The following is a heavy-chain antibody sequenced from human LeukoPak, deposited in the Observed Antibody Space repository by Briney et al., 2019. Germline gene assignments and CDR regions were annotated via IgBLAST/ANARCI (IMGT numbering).Heavy chain of an antibody. CDR1: GGSSSGYY. CDR2: INHSGRT. V-gene: IGHV4-34*01. CDR3: ARPLGYCSDSRCPQSWFDP. Sequence: AETLSLTCAVSGGSSSGYYWTWIRQPPGKGLEWIGEINHSGRTNYNPSLKSRVIMSVDTSKNQFPLKLSSVTAADTAVYYCARPLGYCSDSRCPQSWFDPWGQGTLVTVSS. D-gene: IGHD2-15*01. J-gene: IGHJ5*02.